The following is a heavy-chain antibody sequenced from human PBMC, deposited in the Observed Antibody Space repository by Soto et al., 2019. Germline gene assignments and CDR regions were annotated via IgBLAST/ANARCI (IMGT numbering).Heavy chain of an antibody. J-gene: IGHJ4*02. CDR3: ARDLRGYRRAFDY. CDR1: GDSVGSASYY. V-gene: IGHV4-61*01. Sequence: SETLSLTCTVSGDSVGSASYYWTWIRQPPGEGLEWIGYISATGSTNYNPSLKSRLTISVDTSKNQFSLKLSSVTAADTAVYYCARDLRGYRRAFDYWGKGTLGTFSS. D-gene: IGHD3-10*01. CDR2: ISATGST.